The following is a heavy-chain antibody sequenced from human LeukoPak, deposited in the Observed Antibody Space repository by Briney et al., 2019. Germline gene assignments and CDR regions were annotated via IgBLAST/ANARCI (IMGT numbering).Heavy chain of an antibody. CDR1: GYTFTSYY. J-gene: IGHJ3*02. CDR2: INPSGGST. CDR3: ARDLAAYCGGDCYSSAFDI. Sequence: ASVKVSCKASGYTFTSYYMHWVRQAPGQGLEWMGIINPSGGSTSYAQKFQGRVTITADKSTSTAYMQLSSLRSEDTAVYYCARDLAAYCGGDCYSSAFDIWGQGTMVTVSS. V-gene: IGHV1-46*01. D-gene: IGHD2-21*02.